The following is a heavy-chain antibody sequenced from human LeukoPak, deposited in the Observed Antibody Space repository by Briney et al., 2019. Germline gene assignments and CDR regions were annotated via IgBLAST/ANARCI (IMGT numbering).Heavy chain of an antibody. Sequence: PSETLSLTCTVSGYSITSAYYWGWIRQPPGKGLEWIGSFFLKGSTYYSPSLKSRVTISVDTSKNQFSLTLSSVTAADTAVYYCARDLFGDYGDYWGQGILVTVSS. D-gene: IGHD4-17*01. J-gene: IGHJ4*02. V-gene: IGHV4-38-2*02. CDR1: GYSITSAYY. CDR3: ARDLFGDYGDY. CDR2: FFLKGST.